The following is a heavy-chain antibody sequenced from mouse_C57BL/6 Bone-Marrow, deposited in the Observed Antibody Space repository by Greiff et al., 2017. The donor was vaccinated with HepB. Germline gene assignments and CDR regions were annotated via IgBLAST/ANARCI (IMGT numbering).Heavy chain of an antibody. CDR1: GFTFSSYA. Sequence: DVKLVESGGGLVKPGGSLKLSCAASGFTFSSYAMSWVRQTPEKRLEWVATISDGGSYTYYPDNVKGRFTISRDNAKNNLYLQMSHLKSEDTAMYYCARGYYGRGFAYWGQGTLVTVSA. D-gene: IGHD1-1*01. CDR2: ISDGGSYT. CDR3: ARGYYGRGFAY. V-gene: IGHV5-4*03. J-gene: IGHJ3*01.